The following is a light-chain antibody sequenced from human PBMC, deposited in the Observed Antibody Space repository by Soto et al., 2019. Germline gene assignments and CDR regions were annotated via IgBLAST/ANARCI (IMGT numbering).Light chain of an antibody. CDR1: QSISSW. Sequence: DIQMTQSPSTLSASVGDRVTITCRASQSISSWLAWYQQKPGKAPKLLIYDASSLQSGVPSRFSGSGSGTEFALTISSLQPDDFATYYCQQYNTYSWTFGPGTKVDTK. CDR3: QQYNTYSWT. V-gene: IGKV1-5*01. CDR2: DAS. J-gene: IGKJ1*01.